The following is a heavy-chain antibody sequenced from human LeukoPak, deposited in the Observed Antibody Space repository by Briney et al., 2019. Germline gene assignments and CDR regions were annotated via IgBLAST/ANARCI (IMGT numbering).Heavy chain of an antibody. J-gene: IGHJ4*02. CDR1: GGSISSYY. D-gene: IGHD6-13*01. Sequence: PSETLSLTCTVSGGSISSYYWSWIRRPPGKGLEWIGYICYSGSTNYNPSLKSRVTISVDTSKNQFSLKLSSVTAADTAVYYCARAPAAAYFDYWGQGTLVTVSS. CDR3: ARAPAAAYFDY. CDR2: ICYSGST. V-gene: IGHV4-59*01.